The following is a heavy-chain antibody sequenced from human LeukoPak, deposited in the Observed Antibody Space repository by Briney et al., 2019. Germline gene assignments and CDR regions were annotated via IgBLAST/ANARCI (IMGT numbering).Heavy chain of an antibody. CDR3: ARQFLGQERRKRNYYYYGMDV. CDR1: GYTFTSYD. V-gene: IGHV1-8*01. CDR2: MNPNSGNT. J-gene: IGHJ6*02. Sequence: GASVKVSCKASGYTFTSYDINWVRQATGQGLEWMGWMNPNSGNTGYAQKFQGRVTMTRNTSISTAYMELSSLRSEDTAVYYCARQFLGQERRKRNYYYYGMDVWGQGTTVTVSS. D-gene: IGHD1-1*01.